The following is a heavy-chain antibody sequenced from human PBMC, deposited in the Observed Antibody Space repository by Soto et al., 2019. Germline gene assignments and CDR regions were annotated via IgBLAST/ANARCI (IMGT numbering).Heavy chain of an antibody. Sequence: GVSLRVSWTAAGCTVISNCMSWVRQATGKGLEWVSVIHTTGHTYYAASVKGRFTISRENAENSLYLQMNSLRAEDAAVYYCAKGKDPTSATPIRPFDYWGQGTLVTVSS. CDR3: AKGKDPTSATPIRPFDY. D-gene: IGHD1-1*01. V-gene: IGHV3-53*01. J-gene: IGHJ4*02. CDR1: GCTVISNC. CDR2: IHTTGHT.